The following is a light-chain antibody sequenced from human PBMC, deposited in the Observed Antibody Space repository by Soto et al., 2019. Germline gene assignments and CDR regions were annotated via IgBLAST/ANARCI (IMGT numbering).Light chain of an antibody. Sequence: DIQMTQSPATLSASVGDRVTITCRASQRVDRWLAWYQQKPGQAPKLLISDASTLESGVPSRFSGSGSVTEFTLTISGLQPEDFATYYCQQANSFPPTFGQGTRLEIK. V-gene: IGKV1-5*01. CDR2: DAS. CDR3: QQANSFPPT. J-gene: IGKJ5*01. CDR1: QRVDRW.